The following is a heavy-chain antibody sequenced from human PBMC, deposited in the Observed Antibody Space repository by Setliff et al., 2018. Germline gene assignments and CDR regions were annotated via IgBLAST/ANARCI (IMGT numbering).Heavy chain of an antibody. CDR2: ISPYNGDT. CDR3: ARSPPNRGVGQGHHMDV. Sequence: ASVKVSCKASGFIFNTFGISWVRRAPGQGLEWIGWISPYNGDTKYAQKLQDRVTMTIDTSTSTAYVEVRSLRSDDTALYYCARSPPNRGVGQGHHMDVWGKGTSVTVSS. D-gene: IGHD1-26*01. CDR1: GFIFNTFG. J-gene: IGHJ6*03. V-gene: IGHV1-18*01.